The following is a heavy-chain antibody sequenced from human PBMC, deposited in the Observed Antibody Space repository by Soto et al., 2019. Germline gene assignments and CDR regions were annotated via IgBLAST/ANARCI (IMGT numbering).Heavy chain of an antibody. V-gene: IGHV1-46*01. CDR2: INPNNGNT. J-gene: IGHJ4*02. CDR1: GYTFTSYY. Sequence: ASVKVSCKASGYTFTSYYMHWVRQAPGQGLEWMGIINPNNGNTSYAQKFQGRVTMTRDTSTNTAYMDLSSLRSDDTAVYYCARDPSNSSVSNLYFDYGGQGPLVTVS. CDR3: ARDPSNSSVSNLYFDY. D-gene: IGHD3-22*01.